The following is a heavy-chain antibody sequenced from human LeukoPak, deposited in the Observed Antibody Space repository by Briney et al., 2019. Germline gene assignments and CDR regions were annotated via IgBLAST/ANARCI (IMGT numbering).Heavy chain of an antibody. Sequence: GGSLRLSCAASGFTFSSYGMSWVRQAPGKGLEWVSTISGSGRSTYYADSVKGRFTISRDNAKNTLYLQMNSLRAEYTAVYYCAKGQSLNTIIVVITTVDYWGQGTLVTVSS. D-gene: IGHD3-22*01. V-gene: IGHV3-23*01. CDR2: ISGSGRST. J-gene: IGHJ4*02. CDR3: AKGQSLNTIIVVITTVDY. CDR1: GFTFSSYG.